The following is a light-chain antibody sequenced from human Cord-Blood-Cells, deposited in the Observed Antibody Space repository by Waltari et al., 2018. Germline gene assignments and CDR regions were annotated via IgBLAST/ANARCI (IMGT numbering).Light chain of an antibody. CDR3: CSYAGSSTLV. J-gene: IGLJ3*02. CDR2: EGS. CDR1: SSDVGSYNL. V-gene: IGLV2-23*01. Sequence: QSALTQPASVSGSPGQSITISCPGTSSDVGSYNLVSWYQQHPGKAPNLMIYEGSKRPSGVSNRFSGSKSGNTASLTISGLQAEDEADYYCCSYAGSSTLVFGGGTKLTVL.